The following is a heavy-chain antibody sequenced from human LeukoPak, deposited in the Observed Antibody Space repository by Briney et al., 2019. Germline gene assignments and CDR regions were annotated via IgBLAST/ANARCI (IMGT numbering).Heavy chain of an antibody. CDR1: GYPLAEFS. J-gene: IGHJ5*02. V-gene: IGHV1-46*01. D-gene: IGHD5-18*01. CDR2: INPSGGST. CDR3: ARALPHRRLMDTTMEQHWFDP. Sequence: ASVKVSCKVSGYPLAEFSIHWVRQAPGQGLEWMGLINPSGGSTRYAQKFQGRVTMTRDMSTSTVYMELSSLRSEDTAVYYCARALPHRRLMDTTMEQHWFDPWGQGTLVTVSS.